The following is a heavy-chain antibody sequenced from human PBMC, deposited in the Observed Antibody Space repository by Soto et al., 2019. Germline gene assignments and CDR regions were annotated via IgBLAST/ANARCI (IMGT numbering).Heavy chain of an antibody. CDR3: ASLTAGDYYDSSGYFDY. Sequence: QVQLVQSGAEVKKPGSSVKVSCKASGGTFSSYAISWVRQAPGQGLEWMGGIIPIFGTANYAQKFQGRVTITADESTSTAYMELSSLRSEDTAVYYCASLTAGDYYDSSGYFDYWGQGTLFTVSS. CDR1: GGTFSSYA. D-gene: IGHD3-22*01. V-gene: IGHV1-69*01. J-gene: IGHJ4*02. CDR2: IIPIFGTA.